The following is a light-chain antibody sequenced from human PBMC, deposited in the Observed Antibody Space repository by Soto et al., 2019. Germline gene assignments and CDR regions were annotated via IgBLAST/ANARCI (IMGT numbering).Light chain of an antibody. V-gene: IGKV3-15*01. CDR2: AAS. CDR1: QSVGNN. J-gene: IGKJ1*01. CDR3: KQYNNWPPWT. Sequence: EIVLTQSPAALSVSPGERVTLSCRASQSVGNNLAWYQQRPGQGPRLLIYAASDRATDIPVRFSGSGSGTEFALTSSSLQSEDCAVYYCKQYNNWPPWTFGRGTKVEI.